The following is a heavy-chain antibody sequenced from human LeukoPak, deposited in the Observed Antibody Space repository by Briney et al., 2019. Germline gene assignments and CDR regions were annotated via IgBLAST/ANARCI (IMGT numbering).Heavy chain of an antibody. CDR3: AKDWHRFGSGSLAGDY. Sequence: GRSLRLSCAASGFTFSSYAMHWVRQAPGKGLEWVAVISYDGSNKYYADSVKGRFTISRDNSKNTLYLQMNSLRAEDTAVYYCAKDWHRFGSGSLAGDYWGQGTLVTVSS. V-gene: IGHV3-30-3*01. CDR1: GFTFSSYA. D-gene: IGHD3-10*01. CDR2: ISYDGSNK. J-gene: IGHJ4*02.